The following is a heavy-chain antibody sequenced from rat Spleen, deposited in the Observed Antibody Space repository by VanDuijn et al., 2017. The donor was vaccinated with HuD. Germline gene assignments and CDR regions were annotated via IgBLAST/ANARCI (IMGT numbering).Heavy chain of an antibody. Sequence: EVQLVESGGGLVQPGRSLRLSCVASGFTFNNYWMTWIRQAPTKGLEWVATISSDGGRNFYRDSVKGRFTISRDNAKSTLYLQMDSLRSEDTATYYCARQDTSGYSNWFAYWGQGTLVTVSS. D-gene: IGHD4-3*01. CDR3: ARQDTSGYSNWFAY. J-gene: IGHJ3*01. V-gene: IGHV5-29*01. CDR1: GFTFNNYW. CDR2: ISSDGGRN.